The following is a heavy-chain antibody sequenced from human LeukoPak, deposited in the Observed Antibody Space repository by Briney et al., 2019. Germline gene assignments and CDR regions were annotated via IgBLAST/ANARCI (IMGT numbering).Heavy chain of an antibody. CDR1: GFTFSSYW. Sequence: QPGGSLRLSCAASGFTFSSYWMSWVRQAPGKGLEWVANIKQDGSEKYYVDSVKGRFTISRDNAKKSLYLQMNSLRAEDTAVYYCVREGSYVGSGGYYYFYMEAWGKGTTVSVYS. J-gene: IGHJ6*03. CDR2: IKQDGSEK. D-gene: IGHD5-18*01. V-gene: IGHV3-7*01. CDR3: VREGSYVGSGGYYYFYMEA.